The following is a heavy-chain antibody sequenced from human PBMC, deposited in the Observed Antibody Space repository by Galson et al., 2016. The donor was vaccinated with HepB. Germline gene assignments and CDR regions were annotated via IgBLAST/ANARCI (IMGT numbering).Heavy chain of an antibody. CDR1: GGSISSGYYY. Sequence: TLSLTCTVSGGSISSGYYYWSWIRQLPGKGLEWIGYMSYSGSTDYNPSLQSRVTIPADTSKNQFSLQLTSVTAADTAVYYCARDHCTGGVCYSSPWYYGMDVWGQGTTVTVSS. CDR3: ARDHCTGGVCYSSPWYYGMDV. J-gene: IGHJ6*02. D-gene: IGHD2-8*02. CDR2: MSYSGST. V-gene: IGHV4-31*03.